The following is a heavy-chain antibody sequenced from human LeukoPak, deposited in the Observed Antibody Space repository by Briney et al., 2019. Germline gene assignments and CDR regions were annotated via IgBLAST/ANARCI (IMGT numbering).Heavy chain of an antibody. CDR2: IYTSGNI. Sequence: SETLSLTCTVSGGSISSYYWSWLRRPAGKGLEWIGRIYTSGNIYYNPSLKSRVTMSVETSKDQFSLKLSSVTAADTAVYYFARDSNQRGFDIWGQGTMVTVSS. CDR1: GGSISSYY. CDR3: ARDSNQRGFDI. J-gene: IGHJ3*02. V-gene: IGHV4-4*07. D-gene: IGHD4-11*01.